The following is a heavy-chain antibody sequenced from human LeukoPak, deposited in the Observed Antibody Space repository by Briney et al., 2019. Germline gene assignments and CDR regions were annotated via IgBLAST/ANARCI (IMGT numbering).Heavy chain of an antibody. J-gene: IGHJ5*02. V-gene: IGHV4-39*07. CDR1: GGSISSSSYY. Sequence: PSETLSLTCTVSGGSISSSSYYWGWIRQPPGKGLEWIGSIYYSGSTYYNPSLKSRVTISVDTSKNQFSLKLSSVTAADTAVYYCARTTVTEGWFDPWGQGTLVTVSS. CDR2: IYYSGST. CDR3: ARTTVTEGWFDP. D-gene: IGHD4-11*01.